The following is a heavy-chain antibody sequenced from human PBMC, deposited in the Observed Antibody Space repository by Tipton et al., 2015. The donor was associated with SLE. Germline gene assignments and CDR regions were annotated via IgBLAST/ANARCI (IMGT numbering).Heavy chain of an antibody. CDR1: GFTFISYA. D-gene: IGHD1/OR15-1a*01. J-gene: IGHJ4*02. V-gene: IGHV3-23*01. CDR3: AKFEKTTDFYLDS. CDR2: ISGGGGST. Sequence: SLRLSCATSGFTFISYALSWVRRAPGKGLEWGSAISGGGGSTYYADFVKGRFSISIDKSKKTLFLQMNSLRVDDTATYYCAKFEKTTDFYLDSWGQGTLVSVSS.